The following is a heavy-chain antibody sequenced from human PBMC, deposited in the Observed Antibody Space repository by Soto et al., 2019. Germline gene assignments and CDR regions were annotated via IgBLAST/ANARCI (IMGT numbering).Heavy chain of an antibody. V-gene: IGHV4-31*03. CDR1: GGSISSGGYY. Sequence: NPSETLSLTCTVSGGSISSGGYYWSGILQHPGKGLEWIGYIYYSGSTYYKPSLKSRVTISVDTSKNQFSLKLSSVTAADTAVYYCAGSVFLWGRGTLVTVSS. CDR2: IYYSGST. CDR3: AGSVFL. J-gene: IGHJ4*01.